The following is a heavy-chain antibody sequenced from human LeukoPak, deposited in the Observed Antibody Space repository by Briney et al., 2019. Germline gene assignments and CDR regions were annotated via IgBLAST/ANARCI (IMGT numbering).Heavy chain of an antibody. CDR1: GYTFTSYG. J-gene: IGHJ4*02. V-gene: IGHV1-18*01. CDR3: GRDGWGSRRGGGLDY. D-gene: IGHD3-16*01. Sequence: ASVKVSCKASGYTFTSYGISWVRQAPGQGLEWMGWISAYNGNTNYAQKLQGRVTMTTESSKSTAYMELRSLRSDETAVDYCGRDGWGSRRGGGLDYWGQGTLVTVSS. CDR2: ISAYNGNT.